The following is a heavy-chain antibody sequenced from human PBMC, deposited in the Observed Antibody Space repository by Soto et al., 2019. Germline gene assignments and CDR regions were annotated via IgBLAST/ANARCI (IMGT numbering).Heavy chain of an antibody. D-gene: IGHD7-27*01. CDR2: VYYNGIT. J-gene: IGHJ4*02. CDR3: TQPNPYSEY. V-gene: IGHV4-59*11. CDR1: GGSINNHY. Sequence: TSETLSLTCTVSGGSINNHYWSWIRQPPGKGLEWLGYVYYNGITNYNPSLKSRVTMSVDTSKNQVSLNLPSLTAADTATYYCTQPNPYSEYWGQGISVTVSS.